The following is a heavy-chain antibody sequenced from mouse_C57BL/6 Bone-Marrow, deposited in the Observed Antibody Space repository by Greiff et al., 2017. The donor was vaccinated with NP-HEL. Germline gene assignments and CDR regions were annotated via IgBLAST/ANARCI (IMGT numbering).Heavy chain of an antibody. V-gene: IGHV1-39*01. D-gene: IGHD1-1*01. CDR3: ARGITTVVATRWYFDV. Sequence: VQLQQSGPELVKPGASVKISCKASGYSFTDYNMNWVKQSNGKSLEWIGVINPNYGTTSYNQKFKGKATLTVDQSSSTAYMQLNSLTSEDSAVYYCARGITTVVATRWYFDVGGTGTTVTVSS. CDR1: GYSFTDYN. CDR2: INPNYGTT. J-gene: IGHJ1*03.